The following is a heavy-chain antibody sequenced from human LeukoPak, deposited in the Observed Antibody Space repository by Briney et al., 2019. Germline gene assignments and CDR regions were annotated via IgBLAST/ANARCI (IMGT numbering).Heavy chain of an antibody. D-gene: IGHD2-2*02. CDR2: INTSVGRT. J-gene: IGHJ1*01. V-gene: IGHV1-46*01. CDR3: AGYTDDWSADGQDYFLH. CDR1: GYTFTKYY. Sequence: ASVKVSCKASGYTFTKYYLHWVRQAPAQGLEWMGIINTSVGRTNYAQQFQGRLTMTVDASTSIGYMEVSSLRPDDTATYFCAGYTDDWSADGQDYFLHWGQGTLVTVSS.